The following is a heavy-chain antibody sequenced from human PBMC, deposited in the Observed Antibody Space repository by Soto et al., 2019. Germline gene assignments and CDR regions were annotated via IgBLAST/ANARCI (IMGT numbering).Heavy chain of an antibody. J-gene: IGHJ6*02. D-gene: IGHD3-16*02. V-gene: IGHV3-23*01. CDR3: RGSDDYFGGSYRPANTYYYYGMDV. CDR2: ISGSGGST. CDR1: GFTFSSYA. Sequence: GGSLRLSCAASGFTFSSYAMSWVRQAPGKGLEWVSAISGSGGSTYYADSVKGRFTISRDNSKNTLYLQMNSLRAEDRALYSCRGSDDYFGGSYRPANTYYYYGMDVWGQGTTVTVSS.